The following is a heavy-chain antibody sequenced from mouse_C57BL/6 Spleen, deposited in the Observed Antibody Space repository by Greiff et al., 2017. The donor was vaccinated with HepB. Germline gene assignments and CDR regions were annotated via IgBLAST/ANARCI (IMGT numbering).Heavy chain of an antibody. D-gene: IGHD1-1*01. CDR1: GFNIKDYY. CDR3: ARGDGYYGWYFDV. V-gene: IGHV1-55*01. Sequence: QVQLQQSGAELVRPGASVKLSCTASGFNIKDYYMHWVKQRPGQGLEWIGDIYPGSGSTNYNEKFKSKATLTVDTSSSTAYMQLSSLTSEDSAVYYCARGDGYYGWYFDVWGTGTTVTVSS. CDR2: IYPGSGST. J-gene: IGHJ1*03.